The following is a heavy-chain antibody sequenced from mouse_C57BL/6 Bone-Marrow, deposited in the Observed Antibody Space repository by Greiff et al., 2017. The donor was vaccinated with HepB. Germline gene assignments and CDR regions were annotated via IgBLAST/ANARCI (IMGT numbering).Heavy chain of an antibody. CDR2: ISSGGDYI. Sequence: EVQLVESGEGLVKPGGSLKLSCAASGFTFSSYAMSWVRQTPEKRLEWVAYISSGGDYIYYADTVKGRFTISRDNARNTLYLQMSSLKSEDTAMYYCTRGFSDVWWYFDVWGTGTTVTVSS. J-gene: IGHJ1*03. CDR1: GFTFSSYA. V-gene: IGHV5-9-1*02. CDR3: TRGFSDVWWYFDV.